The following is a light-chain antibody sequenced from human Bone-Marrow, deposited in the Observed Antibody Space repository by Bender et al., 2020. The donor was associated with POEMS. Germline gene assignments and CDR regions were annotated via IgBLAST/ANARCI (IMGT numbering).Light chain of an antibody. J-gene: IGLJ3*02. CDR2: EDT. CDR1: SSDVGSDNL. V-gene: IGLV2-14*02. CDR3: QSYDSDLNGWV. Sequence: QSALTQPASVSGSPGQSITISCTGTSSDVGSDNLVSWYQQHPGKGPKLIIYEDTKRPSGVSNRFSGSKSGNTASLAITGLQSEDEAAYFCQSYDSDLNGWVFGGGTKLTVL.